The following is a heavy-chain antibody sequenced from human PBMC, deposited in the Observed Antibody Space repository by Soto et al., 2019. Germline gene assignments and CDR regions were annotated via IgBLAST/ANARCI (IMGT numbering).Heavy chain of an antibody. J-gene: IGHJ5*02. CDR2: IYWDDDK. Sequence: QITLKESGPTLVKPTQTLTLTCTFSGFSLTTSGVGVGWIRQPPGKALEWLALIYWDDDKRYSPSLKRRLTITKDTXXXQVVLTXTXXXXADTATYFCAHRTTTVTWWFDPWGQGTLVTVSS. D-gene: IGHD4-17*01. V-gene: IGHV2-5*02. CDR3: AHRTTTVTWWFDP. CDR1: GFSLTTSGVG.